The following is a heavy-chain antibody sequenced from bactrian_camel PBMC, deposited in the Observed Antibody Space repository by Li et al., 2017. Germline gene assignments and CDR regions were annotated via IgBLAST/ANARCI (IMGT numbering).Heavy chain of an antibody. CDR3: ATDRSYSGSWFGY. CDR2: IDSLTPKT. V-gene: IGHV3-2*01. D-gene: IGHD3*01. J-gene: IGHJ6*01. CDR1: GFTFSAYY. Sequence: HVQLVESGGGLVQPGGSLRLSCAASGFTFSAYYMSWFRLAPGKGLEWVASIDSLTPKTYLRPSVKGRFTISRDNAKNTLYLQMNSLKTNDTAVYYCATDRSYSGSWFGYWCQGTQVTVS.